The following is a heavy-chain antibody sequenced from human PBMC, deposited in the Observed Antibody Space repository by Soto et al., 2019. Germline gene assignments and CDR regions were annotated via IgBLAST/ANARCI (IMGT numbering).Heavy chain of an antibody. CDR2: IRSKAYGGTT. CDR1: GFTFGDYA. V-gene: IGHV3-49*03. CDR3: TRELGRFGYYGMDV. D-gene: IGHD3-10*01. J-gene: IGHJ6*02. Sequence: PGVSLRLSCTASGFTFGDYAMSWFRQAPGKGLEWVGFIRSKAYGGTTEYAASVKGRFTISRDDSKSIAYLQMNSLKTEDTAVYYCTRELGRFGYYGMDVWGQGTTVTVSS.